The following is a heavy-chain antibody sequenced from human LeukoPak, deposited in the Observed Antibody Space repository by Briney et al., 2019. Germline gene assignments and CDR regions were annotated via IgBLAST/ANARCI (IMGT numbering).Heavy chain of an antibody. V-gene: IGHV1-2*02. Sequence: ASVKVSCKASGYTFTGYYMHWVRQAPGQGLEWMGWINPNSGGTNYAQKFQGRVTMTRDTSISTAYMELSRLRSDDTAVYYCARDRSRGSYLGIFDYWGQGTLVTVSS. CDR3: ARDRSRGSYLGIFDY. CDR2: INPNSGGT. CDR1: GYTFTGYY. J-gene: IGHJ4*02. D-gene: IGHD1-26*01.